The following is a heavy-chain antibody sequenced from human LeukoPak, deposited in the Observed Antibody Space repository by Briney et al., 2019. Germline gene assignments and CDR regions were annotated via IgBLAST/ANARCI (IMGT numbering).Heavy chain of an antibody. V-gene: IGHV5-51*01. CDR3: ARPRGTMVRGVIPTDAFDI. D-gene: IGHD3-10*01. Sequence: GESLKISCKGSGYSFTSYWIGWVRQMPGKGLEWMGIIYPGDSDTRYSPSFQGQVTISADKSISTAYLQWSSLKASDTAMYYCARPRGTMVRGVIPTDAFDIWGQGTMVTVSS. CDR1: GYSFTSYW. CDR2: IYPGDSDT. J-gene: IGHJ3*02.